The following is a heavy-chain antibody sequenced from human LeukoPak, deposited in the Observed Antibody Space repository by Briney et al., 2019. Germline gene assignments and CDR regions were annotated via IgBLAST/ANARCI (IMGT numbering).Heavy chain of an antibody. CDR1: GGTFSSYT. J-gene: IGHJ3*02. D-gene: IGHD1-26*01. Sequence: SVKVSCKASGGTFSSYTISWVRQAPGQGLEWMGRIIPILGIANYAQKFQGRVTITADKSTSTAYMELGSLRSEDTAVYYCARSLGATHDAFDIWGQGTMVTVSS. CDR2: IIPILGIA. CDR3: ARSLGATHDAFDI. V-gene: IGHV1-69*02.